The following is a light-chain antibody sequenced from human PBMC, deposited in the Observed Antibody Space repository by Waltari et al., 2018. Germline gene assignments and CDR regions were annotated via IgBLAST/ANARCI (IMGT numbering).Light chain of an antibody. CDR3: QQHNDWPPT. CDR2: GAS. Sequence: EVVMTQSPATLSVSPGERVTLSCRASQTVVTNLAWYQQKPGQAPRLLIYGASTWATGIPARFSGSGSGTEFTLTISSLQSEDFAAYYCQQHNDWPPTFGQGTKVEIK. J-gene: IGKJ1*01. CDR1: QTVVTN. V-gene: IGKV3-15*01.